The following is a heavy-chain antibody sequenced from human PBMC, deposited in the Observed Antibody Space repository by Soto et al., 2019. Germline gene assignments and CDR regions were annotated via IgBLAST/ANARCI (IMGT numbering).Heavy chain of an antibody. CDR2: INPNSGGT. V-gene: IGHV1-2*04. J-gene: IGHJ5*02. D-gene: IGHD2-15*01. Sequence: ASVKVSCKASGYTFTGYYMHWVRQAPGQGLEWMGWINPNSGGTNYAQKFQGWVTMTRDTSISTAYMELSRLRSDDTAVYYCARELYPIGYWSGGSCYSGNWFDPWGQGTLVTVS. CDR1: GYTFTGYY. CDR3: ARELYPIGYWSGGSCYSGNWFDP.